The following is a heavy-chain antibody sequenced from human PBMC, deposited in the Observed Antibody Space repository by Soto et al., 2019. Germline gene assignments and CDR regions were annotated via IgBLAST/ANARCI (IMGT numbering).Heavy chain of an antibody. J-gene: IGHJ6*03. D-gene: IGHD2-2*01. V-gene: IGHV6-1*01. Sequence: SQTLSLTCAISGDSVSSNSAAWNWIRQSPSRGLEWLGRTYYRSKWYNDYAVSVKSRITINPDTSKNQFSLQLNSVTPEDTAVHYCARMGEVPAAPEAIYYYYMDVWGKGTTVTVSS. CDR1: GDSVSSNSAA. CDR3: ARMGEVPAAPEAIYYYYMDV. CDR2: TYYRSKWYN.